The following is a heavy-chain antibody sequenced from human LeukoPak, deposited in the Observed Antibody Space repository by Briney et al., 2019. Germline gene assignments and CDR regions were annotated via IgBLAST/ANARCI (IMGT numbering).Heavy chain of an antibody. CDR1: GFTFSIYD. CDR2: ISSSSSTI. J-gene: IGHJ4*02. D-gene: IGHD5-12*01. V-gene: IGHV3-48*01. Sequence: SGGSLRLSCAASGFTFSIYDMNWVRQAPGKGLEWVSYISSSSSTIYYADSVKGRFTISRDNAKNSLYLQMNSLRAEDTAVYYCAREDASGLDYWGQGTLVIVSS. CDR3: AREDASGLDY.